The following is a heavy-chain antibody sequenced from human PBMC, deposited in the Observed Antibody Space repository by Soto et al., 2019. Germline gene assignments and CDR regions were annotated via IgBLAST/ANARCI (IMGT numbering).Heavy chain of an antibody. V-gene: IGHV4-59*01. D-gene: IGHD6-13*01. CDR1: GGSISSYY. CDR3: AANIAAARNYYSNGMDV. J-gene: IGHJ6*02. CDR2: IYYSWST. Sequence: TLSLTCTVSGGSISSYYWSWIRQPPGKGLEWIGYIYYSWSTNYNPSLKSRVTISVDTSKNQFSLKLSPVTAADTAVYYCAANIAAARNYYSNGMDVWGQGTTVTVSS.